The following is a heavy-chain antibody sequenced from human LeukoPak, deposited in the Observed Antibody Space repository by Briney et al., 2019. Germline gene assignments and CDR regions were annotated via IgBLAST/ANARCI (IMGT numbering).Heavy chain of an antibody. V-gene: IGHV4-59*01. D-gene: IGHD4-17*01. CDR3: ARAVTTGLDYFDY. J-gene: IGHJ4*02. CDR2: IYYTGGTT. Sequence: SETLSLTCNVSGGSISSYYWSWIRQPPGKGLEWIGYIYYTGGTTNYSPSLKSRVTVSVDTSKSQFSLKMNSVTAADTAVYYCARAVTTGLDYFDYWGQGTLVTVSS. CDR1: GGSISSYY.